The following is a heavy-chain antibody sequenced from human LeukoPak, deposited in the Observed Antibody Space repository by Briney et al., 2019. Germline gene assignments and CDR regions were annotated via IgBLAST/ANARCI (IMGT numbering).Heavy chain of an antibody. V-gene: IGHV3-49*04. CDR2: IRSKAYGGTT. Sequence: GGTLSLSCTAYGFTFGGYARSWVRQAPGKGLEWVGFIRSKAYGGTTEYATSVKGRFIISRDDSKSIAYLQMNSLKTEDTAVYYCTRVESGEYYYYYYRDVWGKGTTVTISS. D-gene: IGHD7-27*01. CDR3: TRVESGEYYYYYYRDV. J-gene: IGHJ6*03. CDR1: GFTFGGYA.